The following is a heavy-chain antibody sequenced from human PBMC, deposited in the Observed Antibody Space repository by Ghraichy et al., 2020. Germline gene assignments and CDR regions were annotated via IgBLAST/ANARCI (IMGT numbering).Heavy chain of an antibody. CDR2: ISSSSSYI. CDR3: ARTPTYYYDSSGYALGDY. Sequence: GGSLRLSCAASGFTFSSYNMNWVRQAPGKGLEWVSSISSSSSYIYYADSVQGRFTISRDNAKNSLYLQMNSLRAEDTAVYYCARTPTYYYDSSGYALGDYWGQGTLVTVSS. CDR1: GFTFSSYN. D-gene: IGHD3-22*01. V-gene: IGHV3-21*01. J-gene: IGHJ4*02.